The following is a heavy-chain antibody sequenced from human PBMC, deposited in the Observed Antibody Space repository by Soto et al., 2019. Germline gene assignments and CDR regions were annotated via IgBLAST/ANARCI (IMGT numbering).Heavy chain of an antibody. CDR1: GGCVSSGSYY. CDR3: ERDVRGSGWSYYFDY. CDR2: IYYSGST. V-gene: IGHV4-61*01. J-gene: IGHJ4*02. Sequence: EPLSLTCNVSGGCVSSGSYYWSWIRQPPGKGLEWIGYIYYSGSTNYNPSLKSRVTISVDTSKNQFSLKLSSVTAADTAVYYCERDVRGSGWSYYFDYWGQGTLVTVSS. D-gene: IGHD6-19*01.